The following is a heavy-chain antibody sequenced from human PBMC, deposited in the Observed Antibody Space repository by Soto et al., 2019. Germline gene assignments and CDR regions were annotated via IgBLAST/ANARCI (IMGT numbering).Heavy chain of an antibody. J-gene: IGHJ5*02. Sequence: QVQLVQSGAEVKKPGASVKVSCKASGYTFTHYDINWVRQARGQGLEWMGWMNPNSGNTGYAQKLQGRVTMARDTSINPVFLELSRLRSEDTAVYYCAREGRDYSRATWVDLWGQGTLVTVSS. D-gene: IGHD1-26*01. CDR3: AREGRDYSRATWVDL. CDR1: GYTFTHYD. CDR2: MNPNSGNT. V-gene: IGHV1-8*01.